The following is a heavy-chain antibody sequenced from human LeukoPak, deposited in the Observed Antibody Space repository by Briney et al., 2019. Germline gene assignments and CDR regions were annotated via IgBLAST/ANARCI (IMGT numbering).Heavy chain of an antibody. D-gene: IGHD4-11*01. J-gene: IGHJ4*02. CDR2: IKHDGSYT. CDR3: TRDEGATETTYRFDY. CDR1: GFTFADYY. V-gene: IGHV3-7*01. Sequence: GGYLRLSCAASGFTFADYYMSWVRQPPGKGLEWLGQIKHDGSYTNHVDSVKGRFTISRDNARNSLYLQMSSVRAEDTAVYYCTRDEGATETTYRFDYWGQGTLVYVSS.